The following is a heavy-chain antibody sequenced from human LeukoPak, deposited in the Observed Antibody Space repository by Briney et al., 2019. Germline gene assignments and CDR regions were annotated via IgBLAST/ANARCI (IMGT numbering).Heavy chain of an antibody. J-gene: IGHJ4*02. V-gene: IGHV3-21*01. CDR1: GFTFSSYS. CDR3: ARKEYSSRHGDY. D-gene: IGHD6-6*01. CDR2: ISSSSSYI. Sequence: GGSLRLSCAASGFTFSSYSMNWVRQAPGKGLEWVSSISSSSSYIYYADSVKGRFTISRDNAKNSLYLQMNSLRAEDTAGYYWARKEYSSRHGDYWGQGTLVTVSS.